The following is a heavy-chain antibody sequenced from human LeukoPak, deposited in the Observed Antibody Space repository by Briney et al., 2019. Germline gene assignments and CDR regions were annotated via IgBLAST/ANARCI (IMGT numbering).Heavy chain of an antibody. CDR2: ISASGSSA. V-gene: IGHV3-23*01. D-gene: IGHD1-26*01. CDR3: AKDQYSGSSSPFDC. CDR1: GFTFSNYA. J-gene: IGHJ4*02. Sequence: PGGSLRLSCTTTGFTFSNYAMSWVRQAPEKGLEWVSGISASGSSAYYADSVMGRFTISRDNSQNRLYLQMNSLRAEDTAVYYCAKDQYSGSSSPFDCWGQGTLVTVSS.